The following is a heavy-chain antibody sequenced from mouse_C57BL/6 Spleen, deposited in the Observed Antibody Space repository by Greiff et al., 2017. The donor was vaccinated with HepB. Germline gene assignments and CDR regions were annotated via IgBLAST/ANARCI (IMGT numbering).Heavy chain of an antibody. D-gene: IGHD2-3*01. CDR1: GYTFTDYY. CDR3: ARNDGPYYFDY. Sequence: VQLQQSGAELVRPGASVKLSCKASGYTFTDYYINWVKQRPGQGLEWIARIYPGSGNTYYNEKFKGKATLTAEKSSSTAYMQLSSLTSEDSAVYFCARNDGPYYFDYWGQGTTLTVSS. CDR2: IYPGSGNT. J-gene: IGHJ2*01. V-gene: IGHV1-76*01.